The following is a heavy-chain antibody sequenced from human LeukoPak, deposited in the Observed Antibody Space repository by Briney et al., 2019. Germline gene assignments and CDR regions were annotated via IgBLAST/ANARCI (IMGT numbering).Heavy chain of an antibody. CDR3: ARDHNWAFDY. CDR2: ISGSGGST. J-gene: IGHJ4*02. CDR1: GFTFSSYA. Sequence: PGGSLRLSCAASGFTFSSYAMSWVRQAPGKGLEWVSVISGSGGSTYYADSVKGRSTTFRDNAQNSLYLQMNSLRGEDTAVYFCARDHNWAFDYWGQGTLVTVSS. V-gene: IGHV3-23*01. D-gene: IGHD3-16*01.